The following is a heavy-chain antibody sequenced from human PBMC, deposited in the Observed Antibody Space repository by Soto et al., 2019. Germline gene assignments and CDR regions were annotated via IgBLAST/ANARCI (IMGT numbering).Heavy chain of an antibody. CDR1: GFTFSSYG. V-gene: IGHV3-30*18. CDR3: AKDLYCSSTSCYLLRGMDV. CDR2: ISYDGSNK. J-gene: IGHJ6*02. Sequence: GGSLRLSCAASGFTFSSYGMHWVRQAPGKGLEWVAVISYDGSNKYYADSVKGRFTISRDNSKNTLYLQMNSLRAEDTAVYYCAKDLYCSSTSCYLLRGMDVWGQGTTVTVSS. D-gene: IGHD2-2*01.